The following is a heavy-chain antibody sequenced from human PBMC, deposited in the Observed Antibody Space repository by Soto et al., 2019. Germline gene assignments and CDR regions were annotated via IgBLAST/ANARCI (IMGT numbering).Heavy chain of an antibody. Sequence: PGGSLRLSCGVSGFPFAPSTMSWVRQAPGKGLEWVSTISVSVGSTYSADSVQGRFTVSSDISDNTLFLRMTSLTAGDTAVYFCAKRDVPHSTSNAYFYDHWGRGVLVTVSS. V-gene: IGHV3-23*01. D-gene: IGHD2-21*02. CDR1: GFPFAPST. CDR2: ISVSVGST. J-gene: IGHJ4*02. CDR3: AKRDVPHSTSNAYFYDH.